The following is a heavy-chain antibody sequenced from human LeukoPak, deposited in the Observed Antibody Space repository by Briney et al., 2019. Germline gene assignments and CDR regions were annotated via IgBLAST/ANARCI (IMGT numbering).Heavy chain of an antibody. Sequence: SETLSLTCTVSGGSISSYYWSWIRQPPGKGLGWIGYIYYSGSTNYNPSLKSRVTTSVDTSKNQFPLKLSSVTAADTAVYYCARDTSGYRRGSFDYWGQGTLVTVSS. V-gene: IGHV4-59*12. CDR3: ARDTSGYRRGSFDY. CDR2: IYYSGST. CDR1: GGSISSYY. D-gene: IGHD3-22*01. J-gene: IGHJ4*02.